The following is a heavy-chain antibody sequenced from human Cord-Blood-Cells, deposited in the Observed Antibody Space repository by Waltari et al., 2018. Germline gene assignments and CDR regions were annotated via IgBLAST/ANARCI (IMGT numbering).Heavy chain of an antibody. CDR2: IYYSGST. J-gene: IGHJ3*02. CDR3: ARPHSSSDAFDI. CDR1: GGSISSSSYY. V-gene: IGHV4-39*01. D-gene: IGHD6-6*01. Sequence: QLQLQESGPGLVKPSETLSLTCTVSGGSISSSSYYWGWIPQPPGKGLEWIGSIYYSGSTSYHPSLKGRVTISVDTSKNQFALKLSSVTAADTAVYYCARPHSSSDAFDIWGQGTMVTVSS.